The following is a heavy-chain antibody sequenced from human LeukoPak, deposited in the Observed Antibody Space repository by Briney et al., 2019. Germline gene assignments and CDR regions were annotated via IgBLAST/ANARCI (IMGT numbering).Heavy chain of an antibody. J-gene: IGHJ4*02. CDR2: IKQDGSEK. CDR3: VTSQGG. D-gene: IGHD3-16*01. CDR1: GFTFSSHW. Sequence: GGSLRLSCAASGFTFSSHWMSWVRQGPGKGLEWVANIKQDGSEKYYVDSVKGRFTISRDNAKNSLYLEMNSLRVEDTAVYYCVTSQGGWGQGTLVTVSS. V-gene: IGHV3-7*05.